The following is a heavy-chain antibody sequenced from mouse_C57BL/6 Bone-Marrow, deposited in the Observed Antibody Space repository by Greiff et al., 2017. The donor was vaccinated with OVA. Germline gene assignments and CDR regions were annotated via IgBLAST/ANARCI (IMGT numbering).Heavy chain of an antibody. CDR3: VYYDYLAWFAY. D-gene: IGHD2-4*01. CDR1: GYTFTSYW. CDR2: IHPNSGST. J-gene: IGHJ3*01. V-gene: IGHV1-64*01. Sequence: HVQLQPPWAELVKPGASVTLSCKASGYTFTSYWMHWVKQRPGQGLEWIGMIHPNSGSTNYNEKFKSKATLTVDKSSSTAYMQLSSLTSEDSAVYYCVYYDYLAWFAYWGQGTLVTVSA.